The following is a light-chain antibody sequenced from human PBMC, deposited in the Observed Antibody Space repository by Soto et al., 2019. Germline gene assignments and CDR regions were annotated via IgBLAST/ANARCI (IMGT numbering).Light chain of an antibody. V-gene: IGLV2-14*01. CDR2: DVS. J-gene: IGLJ1*01. Sequence: QSVLSQPASVSGSPGQSTTISCTGTSSDIGGYNYVSWYQQLPGEAPKLIIYDVSDRPSGVSTRFSGSKSGNTASLTISGLQAEDEGDYYCSSFTSRHTHVFGTGTKVTVL. CDR1: SSDIGGYNY. CDR3: SSFTSRHTHV.